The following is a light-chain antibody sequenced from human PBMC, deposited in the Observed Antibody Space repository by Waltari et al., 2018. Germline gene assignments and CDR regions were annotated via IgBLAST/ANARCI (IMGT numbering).Light chain of an antibody. J-gene: IGKJ2*01. Sequence: ELVMKQSPATLSVSPGERATRSCRASQSVSSNLAWYQQKPGQAPRLLIYGASTRATGIPARFSGSGSGTEFTLTISSLQSEDFAVYYCQQYNNWPITFGQGTKLEIK. CDR2: GAS. CDR3: QQYNNWPIT. CDR1: QSVSSN. V-gene: IGKV3-15*01.